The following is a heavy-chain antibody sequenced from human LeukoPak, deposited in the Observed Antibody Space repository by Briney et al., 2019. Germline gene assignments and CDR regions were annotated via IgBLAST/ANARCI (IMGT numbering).Heavy chain of an antibody. CDR3: ARAFWVSGSITHFDY. Sequence: GGSLRLSCAASGFTVSNNYMSWVRQAPGKGLEWVSVIYTGGFTYYADSVKGRFTISRDNSKNILYLQMNSLRAEDTAVYYCARAFWVSGSITHFDYWGQGTLVTVSS. CDR2: IYTGGFT. CDR1: GFTVSNNY. D-gene: IGHD3-10*01. V-gene: IGHV3-66*01. J-gene: IGHJ4*02.